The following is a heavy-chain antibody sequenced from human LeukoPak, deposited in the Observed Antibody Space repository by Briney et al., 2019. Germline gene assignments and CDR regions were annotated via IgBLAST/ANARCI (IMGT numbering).Heavy chain of an antibody. D-gene: IGHD5-24*01. CDR3: ARGESRDY. CDR2: IGTSSTYT. J-gene: IGHJ4*02. CDR1: GVTVSSNY. Sequence: GGSLRLSCAASGVTVSSNYMSWIRQAPGKGLEWVSYIGTSSTYTNNADSVKGRFSISRDNAKNSLYLQMNSLRVEDTAVYYCARGESRDYWGQGTLVTVSS. V-gene: IGHV3-11*05.